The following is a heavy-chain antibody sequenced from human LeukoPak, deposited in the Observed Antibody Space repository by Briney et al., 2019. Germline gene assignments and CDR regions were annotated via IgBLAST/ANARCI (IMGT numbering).Heavy chain of an antibody. Sequence: SVKVSCKASGYTFTSYGISWVRQAPGQGLEWMGGIIPIFGTANYAQKFQGRVTITADTSTSTAYMELRSLRSDDTAVYYCARAYYGDFVGGFFDYWGQGTLVTVSS. CDR3: ARAYYGDFVGGFFDY. J-gene: IGHJ4*02. CDR2: IIPIFGTA. D-gene: IGHD4-17*01. V-gene: IGHV1-69*06. CDR1: GYTFTSYG.